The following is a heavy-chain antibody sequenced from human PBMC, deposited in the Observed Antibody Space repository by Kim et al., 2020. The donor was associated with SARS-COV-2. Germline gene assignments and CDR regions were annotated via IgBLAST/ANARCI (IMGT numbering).Heavy chain of an antibody. CDR3: ARDIVATTPVN. CDR2: INPNSGGT. CDR1: GYTFTGYY. D-gene: IGHD5-12*01. J-gene: IGHJ4*02. Sequence: ASVKVSCKASGYTFTGYYMHWVRQAPGQGLEWMGWINPNSGGTNYEQKFQGRVTMTRDTSISTAYMELSRLRSDDTTVYYCARDIVATTPVNWGQGTLVTVSS. V-gene: IGHV1-2*02.